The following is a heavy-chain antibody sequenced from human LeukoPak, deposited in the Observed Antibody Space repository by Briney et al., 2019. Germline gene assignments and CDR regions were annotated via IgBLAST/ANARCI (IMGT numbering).Heavy chain of an antibody. D-gene: IGHD3-9*01. CDR1: GYTFTSYG. Sequence: GASVKVSCKASGYTFTSYGISWVRQAPGQGVEWMGWISAYNGNTNYAQKLQGRVTMTPDTSTSTAYMELRSLRSDDTAVYYCARDRLMGYYIWGYFDYWGQGTLVTVSS. J-gene: IGHJ4*02. V-gene: IGHV1-18*01. CDR2: ISAYNGNT. CDR3: ARDRLMGYYIWGYFDY.